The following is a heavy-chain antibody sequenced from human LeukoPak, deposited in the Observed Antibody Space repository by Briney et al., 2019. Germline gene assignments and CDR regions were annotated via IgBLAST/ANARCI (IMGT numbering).Heavy chain of an antibody. Sequence: GGSLRLSCAASGFTFDDYGMSWVRQAPGKGLEWVSGINWNGGSTGYADSVKGRFTISRDNAKNSLYLQMNRLRGEDTALYYCAREIAVAGLPYFDYWGQGTLLTVSS. CDR1: GFTFDDYG. D-gene: IGHD6-19*01. V-gene: IGHV3-20*04. J-gene: IGHJ4*02. CDR2: INWNGGST. CDR3: AREIAVAGLPYFDY.